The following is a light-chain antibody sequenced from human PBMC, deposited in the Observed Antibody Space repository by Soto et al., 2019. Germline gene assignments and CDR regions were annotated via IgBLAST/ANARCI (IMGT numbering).Light chain of an antibody. CDR2: GAS. Sequence: EIVLTQSPGTLSLSPGERATLSCRASQSVSSNYLAWYQQKPGQAPRLLIYGASTRATGIADRFSGSGSGTDFSLTISRLEPEDFAVYYCQRYDGSRYTFGQGTKLEIK. V-gene: IGKV3-20*01. CDR3: QRYDGSRYT. CDR1: QSVSSNY. J-gene: IGKJ2*01.